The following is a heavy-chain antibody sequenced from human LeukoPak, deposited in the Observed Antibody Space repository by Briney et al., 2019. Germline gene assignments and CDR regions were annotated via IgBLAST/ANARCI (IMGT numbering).Heavy chain of an antibody. Sequence: SETLSLTCTVSGGSISSYYWSWIRQPAGRGLEWIGHMYTSGTTNYNPSLKSRVTMSVDTSKNQFSLKLSSVTAADTAVYYCARSVRRLYGSGRSNWFDPWGQGTLVTVSS. CDR3: ARSVRRLYGSGRSNWFDP. V-gene: IGHV4-4*07. CDR1: GGSISSYY. J-gene: IGHJ5*02. D-gene: IGHD3-10*01. CDR2: MYTSGTT.